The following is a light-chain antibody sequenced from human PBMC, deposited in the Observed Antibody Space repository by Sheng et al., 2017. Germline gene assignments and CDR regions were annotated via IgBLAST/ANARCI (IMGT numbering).Light chain of an antibody. CDR3: SSYAGSNNRYV. CDR1: SSDVGGYNY. J-gene: IGLJ1*01. V-gene: IGLV2-8*01. Sequence: QSALTQPPSASGSPGQSVTISCTGTSSDVGGYNYVSWYQQHPGKAPKLMIYEVSKRPSGVPDRFSGSKSGNTASLTVSGLQAEDEADYYCSSYAGSNNRYVFGTGTKVT. CDR2: EVS.